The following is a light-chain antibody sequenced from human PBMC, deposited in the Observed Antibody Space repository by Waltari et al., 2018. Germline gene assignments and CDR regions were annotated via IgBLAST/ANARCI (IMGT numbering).Light chain of an antibody. CDR1: QSLLHSNGYNY. Sequence: DIVMTQSPVSLPVTPGEPASISCRSSQSLLHSNGYNYLHWYLQKPGQSPQLLIYLGSHWASGVPDRFSGSGSGTDFTLKISRVEAEDVGIYYCMQALQTLLTFGGGTKVEIK. J-gene: IGKJ4*01. V-gene: IGKV2-28*01. CDR2: LGS. CDR3: MQALQTLLT.